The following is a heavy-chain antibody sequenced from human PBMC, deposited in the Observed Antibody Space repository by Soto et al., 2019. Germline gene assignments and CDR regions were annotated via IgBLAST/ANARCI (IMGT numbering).Heavy chain of an antibody. CDR1: GFTFTSSA. D-gene: IGHD2-2*01. CDR2: IVVGSGNT. V-gene: IGHV1-58*01. Sequence: ASVKVSCKASGFTFTSSAVQWVRQARGQRLEWIGWIVVGSGNTNYARKFQERVTITRVMSTSTAYMELSSLRSEDTAVYYCAAGHSCSSTSCPLDYWGQGTLVTVSS. J-gene: IGHJ4*02. CDR3: AAGHSCSSTSCPLDY.